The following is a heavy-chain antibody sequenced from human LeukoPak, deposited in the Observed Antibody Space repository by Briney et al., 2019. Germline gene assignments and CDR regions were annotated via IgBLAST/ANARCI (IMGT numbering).Heavy chain of an antibody. CDR3: ARDLETLVLEWLLLF. CDR1: GFTFSSYA. Sequence: GGSLRLSCAASGFTFSSYAMHWVRQAPGKGLEWVAVISYDGSNKYYADSVKGRFTISRDNSKNTLYLQMNSLRAEDTAVYYCARDLETLVLEWLLLFWGQGTLVTVSS. V-gene: IGHV3-30-3*01. D-gene: IGHD3-3*01. J-gene: IGHJ4*02. CDR2: ISYDGSNK.